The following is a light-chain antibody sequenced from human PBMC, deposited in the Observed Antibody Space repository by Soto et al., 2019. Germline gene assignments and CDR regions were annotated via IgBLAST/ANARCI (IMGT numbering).Light chain of an antibody. CDR2: EVS. J-gene: IGLJ1*01. CDR1: SSDVGSYNL. V-gene: IGLV2-23*02. CDR3: CSYAGSSTYV. Sequence: QSALTQPASVSGSPGQSITISCTGTSSDVGSYNLVSWYQQHPGKATKLMIYEVSKRPPGVSNRFSGSKSGNTASLTISGLQAEDEADYYCCSYAGSSTYVFGTGTKVTVL.